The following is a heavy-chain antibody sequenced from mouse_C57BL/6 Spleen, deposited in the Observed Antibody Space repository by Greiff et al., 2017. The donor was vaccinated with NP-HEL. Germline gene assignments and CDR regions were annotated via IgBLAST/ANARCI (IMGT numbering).Heavy chain of an antibody. D-gene: IGHD2-2*01. J-gene: IGHJ2*01. CDR1: GYAFSSYW. Sequence: QVQLQQSGTELVKPGASVKISCKASGYAFSSYWMNWVKQRPGKGLEWIGQIYPGDGDTNYNGKFKGKATLTADKSSSTAYMQLSSLTSEDSAVYFCARSLYGSYYFDYWGQGTTLTVSS. CDR3: ARSLYGSYYFDY. CDR2: IYPGDGDT. V-gene: IGHV1-80*01.